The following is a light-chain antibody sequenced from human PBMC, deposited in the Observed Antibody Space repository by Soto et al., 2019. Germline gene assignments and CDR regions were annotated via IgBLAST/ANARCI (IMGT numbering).Light chain of an antibody. CDR2: DVS. CDR3: SSYTSSSPLYV. CDR1: SSDVGGYNY. Sequence: QSVLTQPASVSGSPGQSITISCTGTSSDVGGYNYVSWYQQHPGKAPKLMIYDVSNRPSWVSNRFSGSKSGNTASLTISGLQAEDEADYYCSSYTSSSPLYVFGTGTKVTVL. V-gene: IGLV2-14*01. J-gene: IGLJ1*01.